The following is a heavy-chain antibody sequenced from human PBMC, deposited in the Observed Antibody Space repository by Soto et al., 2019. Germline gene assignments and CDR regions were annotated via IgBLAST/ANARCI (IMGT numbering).Heavy chain of an antibody. V-gene: IGHV3-23*01. CDR1: GFICSSYD. D-gene: IGHD1-1*01. J-gene: IGHJ3*02. Sequence: GGSLRLSCAVSGFICSSYDMSWVRQAPGKGLEWVSTILVGGSTHYEDSVKGRFTISRDTSKNTVYLQMNSLTAGDTAFYYCAKATATSGGAFEIYGQGTMVTDS. CDR3: AKATATSGGAFEI. CDR2: ILVGGST.